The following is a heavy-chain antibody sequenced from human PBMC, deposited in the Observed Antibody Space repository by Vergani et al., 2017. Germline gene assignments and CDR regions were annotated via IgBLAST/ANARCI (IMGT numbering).Heavy chain of an antibody. D-gene: IGHD6-13*01. CDR2: FDPSDSYT. Sequence: EVQLVQSGAEVKTPGESLRISCKGSGYSFTSYWIRWVRQMPGKGLVWMGRFDPSDSYTNYSPSFQGHVTISADKSISTAYLQWSSLKASDTAMYYCARHSRAAQYYYRMDVWGQGTTVTVSS. CDR1: GYSFTSYW. CDR3: ARHSRAAQYYYRMDV. V-gene: IGHV5-10-1*03. J-gene: IGHJ6*02.